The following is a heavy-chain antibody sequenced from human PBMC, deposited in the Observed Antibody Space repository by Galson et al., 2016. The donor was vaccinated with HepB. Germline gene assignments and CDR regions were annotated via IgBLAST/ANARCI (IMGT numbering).Heavy chain of an antibody. V-gene: IGHV1-46*01. D-gene: IGHD1-1*01. J-gene: IGHJ6*02. CDR2: INPSDDST. CDR1: GYTFTNYH. Sequence: SVKVSCKASGYTFTNYHMHCVRQAPGQGLEWMGIINPSDDSTCYAQKFQGRVTMTRDTSTSTVYMELSSLRSEDTAVYYCARGRDDDPYYGMDVWGQGTTVTVSS. CDR3: ARGRDDDPYYGMDV.